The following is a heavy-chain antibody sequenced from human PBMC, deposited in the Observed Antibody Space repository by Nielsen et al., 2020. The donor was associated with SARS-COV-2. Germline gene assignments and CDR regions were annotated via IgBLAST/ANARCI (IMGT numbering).Heavy chain of an antibody. Sequence: GESLKISCAASGFTFSTYGMHWVRQAPGKGLEWVAFIQYDDSHKPYADSVKGRFTISRDNPKNSLYLQMGSLRAEDTAVYYCARCRRPYHLFSGDYYWYFDLWGRGTLVTVSS. D-gene: IGHD4-17*01. CDR3: ARCRRPYHLFSGDYYWYFDL. CDR1: GFTFSTYG. J-gene: IGHJ2*01. V-gene: IGHV3-33*05. CDR2: IQYDDSHK.